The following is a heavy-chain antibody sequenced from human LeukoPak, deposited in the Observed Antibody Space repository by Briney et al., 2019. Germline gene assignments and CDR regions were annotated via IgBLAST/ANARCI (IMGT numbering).Heavy chain of an antibody. CDR3: TRQNAVSAGYAYDI. V-gene: IGHV4-59*08. CDR1: GGSISSNY. D-gene: IGHD1-1*01. Sequence: PSETLSLTCTVSGGSISSNYWSWIRQPPGKGLEWIGFISHSGSTNYNPSLKSRVTISVDTPKKYFSLRLSSVTAADTAVYYCTRQNAVSAGYAYDIWGQGTMVTVSS. CDR2: ISHSGST. J-gene: IGHJ3*02.